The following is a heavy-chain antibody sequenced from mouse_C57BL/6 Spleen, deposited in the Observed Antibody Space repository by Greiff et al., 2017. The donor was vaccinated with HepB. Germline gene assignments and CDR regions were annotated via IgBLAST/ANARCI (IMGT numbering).Heavy chain of an antibody. CDR3: ARSGTTEYFDV. CDR2: INPNNGGT. J-gene: IGHJ1*03. CDR1: GYTFTDYY. D-gene: IGHD1-1*01. Sequence: VQLQQSGPELVKPGASVKISCKASGYTFTDYYMNWVKQSHGKSLEWIGDINPNNGGTSYNQKFKGKATLTVDKSSSTAYMELRSLTSEDSAVYYCARSGTTEYFDVWGTGTTVTVSS. V-gene: IGHV1-26*01.